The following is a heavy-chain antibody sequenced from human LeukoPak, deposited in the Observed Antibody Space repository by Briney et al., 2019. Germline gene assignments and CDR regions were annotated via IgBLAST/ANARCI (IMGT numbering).Heavy chain of an antibody. CDR2: IIPILGIA. CDR1: GGTFSSYA. CDR3: ATEGDIVVVPAAAPDY. V-gene: IGHV1-69*04. J-gene: IGHJ4*02. D-gene: IGHD2-2*01. Sequence: ASVKVSCKASGGTFSSYAINWVRQAPGQGLEWMGRIIPILGIANYAQKFQGRVTITADKSTSTAYMELSSLRSEDTAVYYCATEGDIVVVPAAAPDYWGQGTLVTVSS.